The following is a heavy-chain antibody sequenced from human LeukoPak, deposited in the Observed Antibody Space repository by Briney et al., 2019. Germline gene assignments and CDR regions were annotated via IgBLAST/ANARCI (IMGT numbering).Heavy chain of an antibody. V-gene: IGHV3-30*04. CDR1: GITFSIYA. CDR3: AELGITMIGGV. Sequence: PGRSLRLSCVAPGITFSIYAMHWVRQAPGKGLEWVAVISYDGSNKYYADSVKGRFTISRDNSKNSLYLQMNSLRAEDTAGYYCAELGITMIGGVWGKGTTVTISS. J-gene: IGHJ6*04. CDR2: ISYDGSNK. D-gene: IGHD3-10*02.